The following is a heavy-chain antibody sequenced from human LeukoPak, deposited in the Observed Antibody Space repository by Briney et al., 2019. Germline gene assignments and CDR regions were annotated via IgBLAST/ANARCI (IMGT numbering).Heavy chain of an antibody. CDR2: INHSGST. CDR3: ARRRLSSSWSPRPYNWFDP. CDR1: GGSFSGYY. Sequence: PSETLSLTCAVYGGSFSGYYWSWIRQPPGKGLEWIGEINHSGSTNYNPSLKSRVTISVDTSKNQISLKLSSVTAADTAVYYCARRRLSSSWSPRPYNWFDPWGQGTLVTVSS. D-gene: IGHD6-13*01. V-gene: IGHV4-34*01. J-gene: IGHJ5*02.